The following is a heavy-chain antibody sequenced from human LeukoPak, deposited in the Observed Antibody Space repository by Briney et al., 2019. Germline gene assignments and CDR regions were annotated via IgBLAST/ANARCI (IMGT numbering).Heavy chain of an antibody. CDR1: GGSINY. V-gene: IGHV4-39*01. CDR2: LYYSGTT. Sequence: SETLSLTCTVSGGSINYGGWIRQPPGKGLEWIGSLYYSGTTHYNPSLKSRVTISVDTSKNQFSLKLSSVTAADTAVYYCNYYDSSGYYFDAFDIWGQGTMVTVSS. J-gene: IGHJ3*02. CDR3: NYYDSSGYYFDAFDI. D-gene: IGHD3-22*01.